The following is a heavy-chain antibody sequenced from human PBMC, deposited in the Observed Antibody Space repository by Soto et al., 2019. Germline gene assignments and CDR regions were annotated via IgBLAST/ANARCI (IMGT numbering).Heavy chain of an antibody. Sequence: GGSISLPCAAYGLTVDNYALNWVRPAPGEELEWVSSFSGNGGSTFYAGSAKARVSISRHNSKSSQFLEMTRLRAEATVVYYCWTGNSNLGTGDAFDIWGQGTMVTVSS. CDR1: GLTVDNYA. J-gene: IGHJ3*02. D-gene: IGHD7-27*01. V-gene: IGHV3-23*01. CDR2: FSGNGGST. CDR3: WTGNSNLGTGDAFDI.